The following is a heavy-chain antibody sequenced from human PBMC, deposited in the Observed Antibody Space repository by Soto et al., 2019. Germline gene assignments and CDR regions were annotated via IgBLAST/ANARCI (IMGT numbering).Heavy chain of an antibody. D-gene: IGHD2-21*02. CDR1: GYKFSNFW. CDR2: IYPGDSDT. V-gene: IGHV5-51*01. Sequence: GESLKISCQGSGYKFSNFWIGWVRQMPGKGLEWMGIIYPGDSDTRYSPSFQGQVTISADKSISTAYLQWSSLKASDTAVYYCARPMESAIPVYYGMDVWGQGTTVTVS. CDR3: ARPMESAIPVYYGMDV. J-gene: IGHJ6*02.